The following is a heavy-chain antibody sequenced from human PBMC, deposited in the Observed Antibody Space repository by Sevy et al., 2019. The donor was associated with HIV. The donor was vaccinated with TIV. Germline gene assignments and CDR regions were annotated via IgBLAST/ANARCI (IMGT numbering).Heavy chain of an antibody. CDR2: ISSSGSTI. CDR3: ARAVMAVAGTGENYYYGMDV. Sequence: GESLKISCAASGFTFSDYYMSWIRQAPGKGLEWVSYISSSGSTIYYADSVKGRFTISRDNAKNSLYLQMNSLRAEDTAVYYCARAVMAVAGTGENYYYGMDVWGQGTTVTVSS. CDR1: GFTFSDYY. V-gene: IGHV3-11*01. D-gene: IGHD6-19*01. J-gene: IGHJ6*02.